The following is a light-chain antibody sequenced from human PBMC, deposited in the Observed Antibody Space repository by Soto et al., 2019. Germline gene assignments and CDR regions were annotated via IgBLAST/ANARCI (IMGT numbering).Light chain of an antibody. CDR3: SSYAGSNNFKV. CDR2: DVS. V-gene: IGLV2-8*01. CDR1: SSDVGGYNY. J-gene: IGLJ3*02. Sequence: QSALTQPPSASGSPGQSVTISCTGTSSDVGGYNYVSWYQQHPGKAPKLMIYDVSKRPSGVPDRFSGSKSGNTASLTVSGIQVEDEADYYCSSYAGSNNFKVFGGGTKLTVL.